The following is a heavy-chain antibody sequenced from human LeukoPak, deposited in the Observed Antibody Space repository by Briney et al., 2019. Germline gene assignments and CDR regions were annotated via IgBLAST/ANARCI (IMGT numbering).Heavy chain of an antibody. CDR2: ISSSSVRK. Sequence: GGSLRLSCAASGFTFNTFAMNWVRQAPGKGLEWVSYISSSSVRKFYADSVKGRFTVSRNSGKSSLYLQMDNLRDEDTAIYYCARDRGGYAFDIWGQGTVVTVSS. J-gene: IGHJ3*02. D-gene: IGHD3-3*01. V-gene: IGHV3-48*02. CDR3: ARDRGGYAFDI. CDR1: GFTFNTFA.